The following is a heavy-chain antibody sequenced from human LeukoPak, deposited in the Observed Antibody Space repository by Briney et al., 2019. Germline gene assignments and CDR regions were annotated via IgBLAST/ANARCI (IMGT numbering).Heavy chain of an antibody. D-gene: IGHD3-22*01. CDR1: GGTFSNYA. Sequence: ASVKVSCKASGGTFSNYAVTWVRQAPGQGLEWMGGITPIFDTANYAQKFQGRVTITADKSTSTVYMELSSLRSDDTAVYYCARMMTPRHYYDRSGYYYGAFDIWGQGTMVTVSS. J-gene: IGHJ3*02. CDR2: ITPIFDTA. CDR3: ARMMTPRHYYDRSGYYYGAFDI. V-gene: IGHV1-69*06.